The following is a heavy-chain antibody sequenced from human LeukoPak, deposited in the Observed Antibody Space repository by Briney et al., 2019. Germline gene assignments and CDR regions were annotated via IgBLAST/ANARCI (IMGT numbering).Heavy chain of an antibody. D-gene: IGHD3-22*01. Sequence: XVKVSCKASGGTFSSYAISWVRQAPGQGLEWMGGIIPIFGTANYAQKFQGRVTITADESTSTAYMELSSLRSEDTAVYYCARLGLNFDSSGDFDYWGQGTLVTVSS. CDR3: ARLGLNFDSSGDFDY. V-gene: IGHV1-69*13. CDR1: GGTFSSYA. J-gene: IGHJ4*02. CDR2: IIPIFGTA.